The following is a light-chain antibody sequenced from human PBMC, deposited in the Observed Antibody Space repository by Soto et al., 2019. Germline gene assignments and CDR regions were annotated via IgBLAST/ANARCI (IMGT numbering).Light chain of an antibody. CDR2: GVS. Sequence: DIQMNQSPPSLSASVGDRVTFTCRASQGIRDYLAWVQQKPGKVPKSLIYGVSTLQSGVSSRFSGSGSGTEFTLTISGLQPEDFATYYCLQYLNYPFTFGGGTKVEI. CDR3: LQYLNYPFT. J-gene: IGKJ4*01. CDR1: QGIRDY. V-gene: IGKV1-16*01.